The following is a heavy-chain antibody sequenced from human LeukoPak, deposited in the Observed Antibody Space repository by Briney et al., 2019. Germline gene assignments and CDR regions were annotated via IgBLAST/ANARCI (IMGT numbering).Heavy chain of an antibody. CDR3: ARDHRGIYSPFDY. Sequence: PGGSLRLSCAAPGFTFSNYNMNWVRQAPGKGLEWISSITSSSSYKFYADSVKGRFTISRDNAKNSLYLQMNSLRAEDTAVYYCARDHRGIYSPFDYWGQGTLVTVSS. D-gene: IGHD2-21*01. CDR1: GFTFSNYN. J-gene: IGHJ4*02. V-gene: IGHV3-21*01. CDR2: ITSSSSYK.